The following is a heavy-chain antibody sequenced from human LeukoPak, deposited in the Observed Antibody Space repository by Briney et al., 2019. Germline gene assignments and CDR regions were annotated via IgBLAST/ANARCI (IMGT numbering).Heavy chain of an antibody. CDR1: GGSISSGSYY. CDR3: AKDGFMTPMGEEFGP. D-gene: IGHD5-18*01. J-gene: IGHJ5*02. V-gene: IGHV4-61*02. CDR2: IYTSGST. Sequence: PSQTLSLTCTVSGGSISSGSYYWRWIRQSAGKGLEWIGRIYTSGSTNYNPSLKSRVTISVDTSKNQFSLKLSSVTAADTAVYSCAKDGFMTPMGEEFGPGGRETRVTVP.